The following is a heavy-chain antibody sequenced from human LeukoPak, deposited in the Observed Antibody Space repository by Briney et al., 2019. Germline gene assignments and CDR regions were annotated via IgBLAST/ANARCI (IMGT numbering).Heavy chain of an antibody. V-gene: IGHV1-2*02. D-gene: IGHD3-22*01. Sequence: ASVKVSCKASGYTFTGYYMHWVRPAPGQGLEGMGWINPNSGGTNYAQKFQGRVTMTRDTSISTAYMELSRLRSDDTAVYYCARANPYYYDSSGYGSFDIWGQGTMVTVSS. CDR3: ARANPYYYDSSGYGSFDI. CDR1: GYTFTGYY. CDR2: INPNSGGT. J-gene: IGHJ3*02.